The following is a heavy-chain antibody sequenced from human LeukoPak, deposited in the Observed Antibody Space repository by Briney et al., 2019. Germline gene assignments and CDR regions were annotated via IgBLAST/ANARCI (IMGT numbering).Heavy chain of an antibody. D-gene: IGHD6-13*01. CDR3: ARGAGRGGYYFDY. CDR1: GFTLSRYS. V-gene: IGHV3-48*02. CDR2: ISGSSSTI. Sequence: GGPLRLSCAASGFTLSRYSMSWVRQAPGKGLEWVSYISGSSSTIYYADSVKGRFTISRDNAKNSLYLQMNSLRDEDTAVYYCARGAGRGGYYFDYWGQGTLVSVSS. J-gene: IGHJ4*02.